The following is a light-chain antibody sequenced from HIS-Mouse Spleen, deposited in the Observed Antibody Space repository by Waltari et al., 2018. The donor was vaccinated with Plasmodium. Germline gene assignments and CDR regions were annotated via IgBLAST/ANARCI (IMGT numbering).Light chain of an antibody. CDR3: CSYAGSYTWV. V-gene: IGLV2-11*01. Sequence: QSALTQPRPVSGSPGQSVTISCTGTSSDVGGYNYFSWYHQLPGKAPKLMIYEVSKRPSGVPDRFSGSKSGNTASLTISGLQAEDEADYYCCSYAGSYTWVFGGGTKLTVL. CDR2: EVS. CDR1: SSDVGGYNY. J-gene: IGLJ3*02.